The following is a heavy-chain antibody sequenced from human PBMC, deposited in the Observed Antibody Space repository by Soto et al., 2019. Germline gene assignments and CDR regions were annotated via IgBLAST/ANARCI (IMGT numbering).Heavy chain of an antibody. D-gene: IGHD2-8*01. CDR3: AKNGQPPYYYYGLDV. Sequence: ASVKVSCKASGYTFTRYGIGWARQAPGQGLEWMGWISGYNGDTNYAQKFQDRVSMTIDTSTGTAYMELRSLTSDDTAIYYCAKNGQPPYYYYGLDVWGQGTKVTVSS. J-gene: IGHJ6*02. CDR1: GYTFTRYG. CDR2: ISGYNGDT. V-gene: IGHV1-18*01.